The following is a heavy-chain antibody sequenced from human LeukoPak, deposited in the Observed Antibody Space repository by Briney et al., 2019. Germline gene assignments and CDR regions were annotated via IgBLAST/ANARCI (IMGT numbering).Heavy chain of an antibody. V-gene: IGHV1-18*01. J-gene: IGHJ4*02. Sequence: ASVRVSCTTSGYTFINFGINWVRRAPGQGREWMGWISGNNDNPNYGQKFQGRFTVTTDSSTSTAYMELRNLRFDDTAVYYCARDGTSTDDYWGQGTLVTVSS. CDR1: GYTFINFG. CDR2: ISGNNDNP. D-gene: IGHD2-2*01. CDR3: ARDGTSTDDY.